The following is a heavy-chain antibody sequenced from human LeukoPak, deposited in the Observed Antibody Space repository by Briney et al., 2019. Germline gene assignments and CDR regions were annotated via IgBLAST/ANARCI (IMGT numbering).Heavy chain of an antibody. CDR1: GGSISSSDYY. J-gene: IGHJ4*02. CDR3: ARDSSYGAFDY. CDR2: IYYSGST. V-gene: IGHV4-61*08. D-gene: IGHD3-16*01. Sequence: SETLSLTCTVSGGSISSSDYYWSWIRQPPGKGLEWIGYIYYSGSTNFNPSLKSRVTMSLDTSKNQFSLKLSSVTAADTAVYYCARDSSYGAFDYWGQGTLVTVSS.